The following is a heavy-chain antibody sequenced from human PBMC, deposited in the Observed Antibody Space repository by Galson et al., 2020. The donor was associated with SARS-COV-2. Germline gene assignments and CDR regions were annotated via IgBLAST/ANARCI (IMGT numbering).Heavy chain of an antibody. CDR1: GYSFTSYW. Sequence: HGESLKISCQGSGYSFTSYWISWVRQMPGKGLEWMGRIDPSDSYTNYSPSFQGHVTISADKSISTAYLQWSSLKASDTAMYYCAKQGIAVNWYFDLWGRGTLVTVSS. J-gene: IGHJ2*01. CDR2: IDPSDSYT. V-gene: IGHV5-10-1*01. CDR3: AKQGIAVNWYFDL. D-gene: IGHD6-19*01.